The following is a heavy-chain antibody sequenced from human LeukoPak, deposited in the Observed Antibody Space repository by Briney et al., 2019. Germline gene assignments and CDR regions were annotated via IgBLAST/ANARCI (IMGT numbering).Heavy chain of an antibody. D-gene: IGHD3-10*01. CDR1: GYSFTSYY. J-gene: IGHJ4*02. CDR2: INPSGGST. V-gene: IGHV1-46*01. Sequence: ASVKVSCKASGYSFTSYYIHWVRQAPGQGLERMGIINPSGGSTSYAPKFQGRVTMTRDTSTSTVYMELSSLRSEDTAVYYCARDIYTSGSLGYWGQGTLVTVSS. CDR3: ARDIYTSGSLGY.